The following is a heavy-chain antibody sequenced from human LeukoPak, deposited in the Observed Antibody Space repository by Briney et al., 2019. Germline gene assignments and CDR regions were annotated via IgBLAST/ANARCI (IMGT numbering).Heavy chain of an antibody. CDR1: GFTFSSYW. CDR3: VQQLGKYYFDY. Sequence: GGSLRLSCAASGFTFSSYWMSWVRQAPGKGLEWVANIKQDGSEKYYVDSVKGRSTISRDNAKNSLYLQMNSLRAEDTAVYYCVQQLGKYYFDYWGQGTLVTVSS. CDR2: IKQDGSEK. V-gene: IGHV3-7*01. D-gene: IGHD6-13*01. J-gene: IGHJ4*02.